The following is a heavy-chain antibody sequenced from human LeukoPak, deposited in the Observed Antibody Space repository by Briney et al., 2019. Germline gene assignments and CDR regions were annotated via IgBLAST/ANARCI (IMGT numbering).Heavy chain of an antibody. J-gene: IGHJ4*02. CDR2: ISSSSRTI. D-gene: IGHD3-9*01. V-gene: IGHV3-48*04. CDR1: GFIFGSYN. CDR3: ARTMTGAFFDY. Sequence: GGSLRLSCAASGFIFGSYNMNWVRQAPGKGLEWISYISSSSRTIFYADSVKGRFAISRNNAKNTLYLQMNSLRAEDTAVYYCARTMTGAFFDYWGQGALVTVSS.